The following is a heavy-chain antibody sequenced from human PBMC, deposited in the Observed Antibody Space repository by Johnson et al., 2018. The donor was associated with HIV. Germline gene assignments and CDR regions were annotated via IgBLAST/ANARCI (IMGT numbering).Heavy chain of an antibody. D-gene: IGHD3-22*01. CDR1: GFILSGNY. CDR2: IYSGGST. Sequence: VQLVESGGGLVQPGGSLRLSCAASGFILSGNYMNWVRQAPGRGLEWVSVIYSGGSTYYADSVKGRFTISKDHSKNTLYLQMNSLRAEDTAGYYCARDPARSTMIEDAFDIWGQGTMVTVSS. CDR3: ARDPARSTMIEDAFDI. J-gene: IGHJ3*02. V-gene: IGHV3-66*01.